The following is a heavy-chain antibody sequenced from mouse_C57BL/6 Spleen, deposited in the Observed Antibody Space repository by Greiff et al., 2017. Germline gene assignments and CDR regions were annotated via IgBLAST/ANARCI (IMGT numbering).Heavy chain of an antibody. Sequence: QVQLQQPGAELVKPGASVKVSCKASGYTFTSYWMHWVKQRPGQGLEWIGRIHPSDSDTNYNQKFKGKATLTVDKSSSPAYMQLSSLTSEDSAVYYCAIPPYYGSSLYYAMDYWGQGTSVTVSS. V-gene: IGHV1-74*01. CDR2: IHPSDSDT. J-gene: IGHJ4*01. CDR1: GYTFTSYW. CDR3: AIPPYYGSSLYYAMDY. D-gene: IGHD1-1*01.